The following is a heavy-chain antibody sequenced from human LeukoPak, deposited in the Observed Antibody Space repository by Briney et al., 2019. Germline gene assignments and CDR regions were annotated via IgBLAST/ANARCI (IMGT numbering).Heavy chain of an antibody. D-gene: IGHD6-13*01. CDR1: GYTFTSYD. J-gene: IGHJ4*02. CDR2: MNPNSGNT. CDR3: ARAEQQLANDY. V-gene: IGHV1-8*01. Sequence: GASVKVSCKASGYTFTSYDINWVRQATGQGLEWMGWMNPNSGNTGYAQKFQGRVAMTRNTSITTAYMELSSLRSEDTAVYYCARAEQQLANDYWGQGTLVTVSS.